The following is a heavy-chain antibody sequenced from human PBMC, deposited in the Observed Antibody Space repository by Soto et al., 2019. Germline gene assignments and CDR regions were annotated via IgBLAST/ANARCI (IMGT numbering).Heavy chain of an antibody. D-gene: IGHD3-10*01. CDR1: GGSISSGDYY. J-gene: IGHJ4*02. CDR3: ARLLLVAHKGKYYFDY. CDR2: IYYSGST. Sequence: SETLSLTCTVSGGSISSGDYYWSWIRQPPGKGLEWIGYIYYSGSTYYNPSLKSRVTISVDTSKNQFSLKLSSVTAVDTAVYYCARLLLVAHKGKYYFDYWGQGTLVPVSS. V-gene: IGHV4-30-4*01.